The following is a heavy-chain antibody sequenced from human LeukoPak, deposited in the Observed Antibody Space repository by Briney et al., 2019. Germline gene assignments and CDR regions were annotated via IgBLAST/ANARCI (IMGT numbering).Heavy chain of an antibody. CDR3: ARTAVAVLGGFDP. CDR2: INHNGGT. V-gene: IGHV4-34*01. J-gene: IGHJ5*02. D-gene: IGHD6-19*01. CDR1: GVSLSDYY. Sequence: KPSETLSLTCSVYGVSLSDYYWSWIRQPPGKGLEWIGEINHNGGTKYNPSLKGRVTISVDTSENHFSLNLRSVTAADTAVYYCARTAVAVLGGFDPWGQGTLVTVSS.